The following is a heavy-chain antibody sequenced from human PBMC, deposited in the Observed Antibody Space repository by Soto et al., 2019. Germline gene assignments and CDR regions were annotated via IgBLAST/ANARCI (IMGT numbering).Heavy chain of an antibody. V-gene: IGHV1-2*02. CDR3: ARGGGVGVAGSAAFDM. D-gene: IGHD3-3*01. Sequence: QLHLVQSGAVVKKPGASVTVSCSASGYPVTAYYMHWVRQAPGRGLEWMGGINPATGAAKYTQTFPGRVTMPRDTSTSTGFMELSGLTSEETAVFFCARGGGVGVAGSAAFDMWGQGTLVTVSS. CDR2: INPATGAA. CDR1: GYPVTAYY. J-gene: IGHJ3*02.